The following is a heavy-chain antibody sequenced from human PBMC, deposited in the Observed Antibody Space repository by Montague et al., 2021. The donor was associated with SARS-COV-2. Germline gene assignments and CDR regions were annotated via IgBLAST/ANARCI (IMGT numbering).Heavy chain of an antibody. Sequence: SLRLSCAASGFTFSSYWMSWVRQAPGKGLEWVANIKQDGSEKYYVDSVKGRFTISRDNAKNSLYLQVNSLRAEDTAVYYCARDRIKYGPYNWFDPWGQGTLVTVSP. CDR1: GFTFSSYW. V-gene: IGHV3-7*03. J-gene: IGHJ5*02. CDR3: ARDRIKYGPYNWFDP. CDR2: IKQDGSEK. D-gene: IGHD4-17*01.